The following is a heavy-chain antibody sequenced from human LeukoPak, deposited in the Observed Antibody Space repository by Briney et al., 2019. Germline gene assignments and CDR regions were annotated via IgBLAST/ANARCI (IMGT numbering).Heavy chain of an antibody. V-gene: IGHV3-21*01. J-gene: IGHJ4*02. CDR1: GFVFSSYI. CDR2: VNTVSSYI. D-gene: IGHD3-22*01. CDR3: VRLRRNSDSSGYFYSYDN. Sequence: GGSLRLSCAASGFVFSSYIFNWVRQAPGNGLEWVASVNTVSSYIYYADSVRRRFTISRDNAKNSVLLQMNSLRAEDMDMYYCVRLRRNSDSSGYFYSYDNWGQGTLVTVSS.